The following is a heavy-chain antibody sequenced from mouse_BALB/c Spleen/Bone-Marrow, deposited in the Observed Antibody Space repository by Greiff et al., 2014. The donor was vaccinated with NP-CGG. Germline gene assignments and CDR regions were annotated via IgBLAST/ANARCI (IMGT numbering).Heavy chain of an antibody. V-gene: IGHV1-14*01. J-gene: IGHJ1*01. CDR1: GYTFTSYV. Sequence: VQLQQSGPELVKPGASVKMSCKASGYTFTSYVIHWVKQKPGQGLEWIGYINPYNDGTKYNEKFKGKATLTSDKSSSTAYMELSSLTSEDSAVYYCARGGYYGTSLYWYFDVWGAGTTVTASS. CDR2: INPYNDGT. D-gene: IGHD1-1*01. CDR3: ARGGYYGTSLYWYFDV.